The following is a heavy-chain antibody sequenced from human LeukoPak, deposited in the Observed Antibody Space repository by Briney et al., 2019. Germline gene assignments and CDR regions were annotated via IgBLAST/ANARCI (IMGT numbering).Heavy chain of an antibody. Sequence: GASVKVSCKASGGTFSSYAISWVRQAPGQGLEWMGGIIPIFGTANYAQKFQGRVTITTDESTSTAYMELSSLRSEDTAVYYCASSVGVTAPPHYYYYYYMDVWGKGTTVTVSS. D-gene: IGHD2-21*02. V-gene: IGHV1-69*05. J-gene: IGHJ6*03. CDR2: IIPIFGTA. CDR3: ASSVGVTAPPHYYYYYYMDV. CDR1: GGTFSSYA.